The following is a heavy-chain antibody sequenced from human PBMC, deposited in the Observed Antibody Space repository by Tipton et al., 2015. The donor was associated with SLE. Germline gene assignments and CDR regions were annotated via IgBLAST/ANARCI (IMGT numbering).Heavy chain of an antibody. CDR1: GGSFSVYY. J-gene: IGHJ4*02. CDR3: ARGRGTIAAAGTYYFDY. CDR2: INHIGST. Sequence: LVKPSETLSLTCAVYGGSFSVYYWSWIRQPPGKGLEWIGEINHIGSTNYNPSLKSRVTISVDTSKNQFSLKLSSVTAADTAVYYCARGRGTIAAAGTYYFDYWGQGTLVTVSS. V-gene: IGHV4-34*01. D-gene: IGHD6-13*01.